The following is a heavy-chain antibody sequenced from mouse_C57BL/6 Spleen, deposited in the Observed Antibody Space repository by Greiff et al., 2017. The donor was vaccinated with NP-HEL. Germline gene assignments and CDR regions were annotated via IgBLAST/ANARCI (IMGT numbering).Heavy chain of an antibody. CDR3: ARSAYYYGRRVLSSGTGYFDD. V-gene: IGHV1-53*01. CDR2: INPSNGGT. Sequence: QVQLQQPGTDLVKPGASVKLSCKASGYTFTSYWMHWVKQRPGQGLEWIGNINPSNGGTNYNEKFKRKATLTVDKSSSTAYMQLSSLTSEDSAVYYCARSAYYYGRRVLSSGTGYFDDWGQGTTLTVSS. J-gene: IGHJ2*01. CDR1: GYTFTSYW. D-gene: IGHD1-1*01.